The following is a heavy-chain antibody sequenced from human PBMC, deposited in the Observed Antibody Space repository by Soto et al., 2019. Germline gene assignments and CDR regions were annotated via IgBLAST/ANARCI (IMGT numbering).Heavy chain of an antibody. V-gene: IGHV4-59*01. CDR3: ARDAPGVAPY. J-gene: IGHJ4*02. Sequence: SETLSLTCTVSGGSISSYYWSWIRQPPGKGLEWIGYIYYSGSTNYNPSLKSRVTISVDTSKNQFSLKLSSVTAADTAVYYCARDAPGVAPYWGQGTLVTVSS. D-gene: IGHD2-15*01. CDR2: IYYSGST. CDR1: GGSISSYY.